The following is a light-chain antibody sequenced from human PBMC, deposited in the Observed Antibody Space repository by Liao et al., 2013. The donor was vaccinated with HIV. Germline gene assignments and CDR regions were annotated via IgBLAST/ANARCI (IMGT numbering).Light chain of an antibody. CDR1: KMGDKF. V-gene: IGLV3-1*01. Sequence: SYELTQPPSVSVSPGQTASITCSGPKMGDKFVSWYQQRPGQSPVLVIYQDAKRPSGIPERFSGSNSGNTATLTISGAQVEDEADYYCYSAAGNIGIFGGGTKLTVL. CDR2: QDA. CDR3: YSAAGNIGI. J-gene: IGLJ2*01.